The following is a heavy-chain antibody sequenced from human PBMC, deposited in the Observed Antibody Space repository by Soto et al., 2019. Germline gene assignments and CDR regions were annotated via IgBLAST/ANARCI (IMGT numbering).Heavy chain of an antibody. CDR1: GYTLTELS. CDR3: ATGVSYCGGDCPYYGMDV. D-gene: IGHD2-21*02. Sequence: ASVKVSCKVSGYTLTELSMHWVRQAPGKGLEWMGGFDPEDDETIYAQKFQGRVTMTEDTSTDTAYMELSSLRSEDTAVYYCATGVSYCGGDCPYYGMDVWGQGTTVTVSS. J-gene: IGHJ6*02. V-gene: IGHV1-24*01. CDR2: FDPEDDET.